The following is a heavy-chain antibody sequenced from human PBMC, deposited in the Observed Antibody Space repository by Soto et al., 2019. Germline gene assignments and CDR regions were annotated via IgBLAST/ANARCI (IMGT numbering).Heavy chain of an antibody. CDR3: AHSRNLITQDAQVGDFDS. Sequence: QITLKESGPTLVKPTQTLTLTCSFSGFSLTTDGVGVGWVRQPPGEALEWLALIYWDDDERYSPSLKTRLTISKAPSINRVVLIMTNMAPVDTATYYCAHSRNLITQDAQVGDFDSWGQGTLVTVSS. CDR2: IYWDDDE. J-gene: IGHJ4*02. V-gene: IGHV2-5*02. CDR1: GFSLTTDGVG. D-gene: IGHD3-10*01.